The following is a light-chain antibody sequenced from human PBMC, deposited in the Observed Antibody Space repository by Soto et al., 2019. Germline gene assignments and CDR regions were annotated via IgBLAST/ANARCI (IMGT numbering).Light chain of an antibody. J-gene: IGKJ4*01. CDR3: QQRSNWPLT. CDR1: QSVSSQ. V-gene: IGKV3-11*01. CDR2: DAS. Sequence: EIVLTQSPATLSLSPGERATLSCRASQSVSSQLAWYQQKPGQAPRLLIYDASNRATGIPSRFSGSVSGTDFTLTISSLEPEDFAVYYCQQRSNWPLTFGGGTKVEIK.